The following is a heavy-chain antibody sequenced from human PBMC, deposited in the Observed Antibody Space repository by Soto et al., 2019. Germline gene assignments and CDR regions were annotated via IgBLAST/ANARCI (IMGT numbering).Heavy chain of an antibody. CDR2: IWYDGSNK. Sequence: GGSLRLSCAASGFTFSSYGMHWVRQAPGKGLEWVAVIWYDGSNKYYADSVKGRFTISRDNSKNTLYLQMNSLRAEDTAVYYCARTGDYVGDYFDYWGQGTLVTVSS. V-gene: IGHV3-33*01. D-gene: IGHD4-17*01. CDR1: GFTFSSYG. CDR3: ARTGDYVGDYFDY. J-gene: IGHJ4*02.